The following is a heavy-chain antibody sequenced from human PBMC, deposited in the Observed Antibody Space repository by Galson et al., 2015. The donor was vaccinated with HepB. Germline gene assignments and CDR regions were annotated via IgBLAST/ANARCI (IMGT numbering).Heavy chain of an antibody. V-gene: IGHV4-34*01. J-gene: IGHJ4*02. CDR2: INHSGNT. Sequence: DTLSLTCADDGGSFSCYYWSWLRHPPGKRLEWIGEINHSGNTNYNPSLKSRVTISVDTSKNQFSLKLSSVTAADTAVYYCARGTRDGYLDYWGQGTLVTVSS. D-gene: IGHD5-24*01. CDR1: GGSFSCYY. CDR3: ARGTRDGYLDY.